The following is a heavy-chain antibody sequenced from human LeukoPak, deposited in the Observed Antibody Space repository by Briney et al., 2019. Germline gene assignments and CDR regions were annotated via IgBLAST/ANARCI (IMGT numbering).Heavy chain of an antibody. V-gene: IGHV3-48*01. CDR2: ISSSSSTI. D-gene: IGHD3-10*01. CDR1: GFTFSSYS. J-gene: IGHJ6*02. Sequence: GGSLRLSCAASGFTFSSYSMNWVLHAPGKGLEWVSYISSSSSTIYYADSVKGRFTISRDNAKNSLYLQMNSLRAEDTAVYYCARVGGSGSSDYYGMDVWGQGTTVTVSS. CDR3: ARVGGSGSSDYYGMDV.